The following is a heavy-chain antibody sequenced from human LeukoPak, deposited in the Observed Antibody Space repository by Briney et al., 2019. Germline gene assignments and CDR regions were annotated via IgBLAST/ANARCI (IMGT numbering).Heavy chain of an antibody. Sequence: GGSLRLSCAASGFTFSSYGVHWVRQAPGKGLEWVAFIRYDGINKYYADSVKGRFTISRDNSKNTLYLQMNSLRAEDTAMYYCAKDASYRFDYWGQGTLVTVSS. J-gene: IGHJ4*02. CDR1: GFTFSSYG. D-gene: IGHD1-14*01. V-gene: IGHV3-30*02. CDR3: AKDASYRFDY. CDR2: IRYDGINK.